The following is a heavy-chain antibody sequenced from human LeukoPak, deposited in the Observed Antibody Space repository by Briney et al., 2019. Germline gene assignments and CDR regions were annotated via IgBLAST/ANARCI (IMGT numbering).Heavy chain of an antibody. D-gene: IGHD5-24*01. J-gene: IGHJ4*02. V-gene: IGHV4-34*01. CDR3: AANPHRDSPLNS. CDR2: INQSGSI. Sequence: SETLSLTCTVYSGSFSAYYWSWIRQPPGKGLEWIGEINQSGSINYNPSLESRVTMSVDTSKNQLSLRLNSLTAADTAVYYCAANPHRDSPLNSWGQGTLVTVSS. CDR1: SGSFSAYY.